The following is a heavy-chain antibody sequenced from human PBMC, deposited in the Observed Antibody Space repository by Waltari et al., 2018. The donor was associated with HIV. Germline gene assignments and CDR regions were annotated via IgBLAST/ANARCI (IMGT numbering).Heavy chain of an antibody. CDR3: ARDPGTLLIAVAGAFDY. V-gene: IGHV3-33*01. J-gene: IGHJ4*02. CDR1: GSSVSRYG. Sequence: VQLVASGGGVVRPGRSLRPSCAGRGSSVSRYGMHWVRQAPGKGLEWVAVIWHDGSKKYYAGSVKGRFTVSRDTSKNTLYLEMNRLRAEDTAVYHCARDPGTLLIAVAGAFDYWGPGIPVTVSS. D-gene: IGHD6-19*01. CDR2: IWHDGSKK.